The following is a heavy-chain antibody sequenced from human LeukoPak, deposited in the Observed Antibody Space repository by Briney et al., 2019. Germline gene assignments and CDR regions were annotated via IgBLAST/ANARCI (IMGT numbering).Heavy chain of an antibody. CDR3: AKQDIVVVPAAFYYYYGMDV. CDR2: IYYSGST. Sequence: SETLSLTCTVSGGSISSSSYYWGWIRQPPGKGLEWIGSIYYSGSTYYNPSLKSRVTISVDTSKNQFSLKLSSMTAADTAVYYCAKQDIVVVPAAFYYYYGMDVWGQGTTVTVSS. CDR1: GGSISSSSYY. D-gene: IGHD2-2*01. V-gene: IGHV4-39*01. J-gene: IGHJ6*02.